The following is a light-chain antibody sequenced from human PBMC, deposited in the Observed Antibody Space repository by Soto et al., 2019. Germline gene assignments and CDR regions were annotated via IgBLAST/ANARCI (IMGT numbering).Light chain of an antibody. CDR2: MVS. CDR1: SSDVGNYNY. V-gene: IGLV2-14*01. Sequence: QSALTQPASVSGSPGQSITISCTGTSSDVGNYNYVSWYQQYPGRVPKLLIYMVSNRPSGVSNRFSGSKSGNTASLTISGLQAEDEADYYCCSYAGTYSYVFGTGTKVTVL. J-gene: IGLJ1*01. CDR3: CSYAGTYSYV.